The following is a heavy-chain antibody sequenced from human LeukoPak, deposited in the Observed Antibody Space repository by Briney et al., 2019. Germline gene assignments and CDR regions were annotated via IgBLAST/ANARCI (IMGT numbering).Heavy chain of an antibody. V-gene: IGHV4-4*02. D-gene: IGHD4-23*01. Sequence: PSETLSLTCAVSGGSISSSNWWSWVRQPPGKGLEWIGEIYHSGSTNYNPSLKSRVTISVDTSKNQFSLKLSSVTAADTAVYYCASRDAATVVTPGWFDPWGQGTLVTVSS. CDR3: ASRDAATVVTPGWFDP. CDR1: GGSISSSNW. CDR2: IYHSGST. J-gene: IGHJ5*02.